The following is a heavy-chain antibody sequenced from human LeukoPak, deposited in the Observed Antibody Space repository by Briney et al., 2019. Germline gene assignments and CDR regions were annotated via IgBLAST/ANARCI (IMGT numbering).Heavy chain of an antibody. CDR1: GITLSIYG. CDR3: AKRGVVIRVVLVGFHKEAYYFDS. Sequence: GGSLRLSCAVSGITLSIYGMSWVRQAPGKGLEWVAGISGSGGKTNYADSVKGRFTISRDSPKNTLYLQMNSLRAEDTAVYFCAKRGVVIRVVLVGFHKEAYYFDSWGQGALVTVSS. V-gene: IGHV3-23*01. D-gene: IGHD3-10*01. J-gene: IGHJ4*02. CDR2: ISGSGGKT.